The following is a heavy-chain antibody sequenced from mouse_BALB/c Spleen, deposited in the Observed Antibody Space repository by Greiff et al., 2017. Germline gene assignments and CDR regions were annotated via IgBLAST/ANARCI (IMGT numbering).Heavy chain of an antibody. D-gene: IGHD2-1*01. CDR3: ARSYYGNYVGY. Sequence: VQLKESGAELVRPGALVKLSCKASGFNIKDYYMHWVKQRPEQGLEWIGWIDPENGNTIYDPKFQGKASITADTSSNTAYLQLSSLTSEDTAVYYCARSYYGNYVGYWGQGTTLTVSS. V-gene: IGHV14-1*02. CDR2: IDPENGNT. CDR1: GFNIKDYY. J-gene: IGHJ2*01.